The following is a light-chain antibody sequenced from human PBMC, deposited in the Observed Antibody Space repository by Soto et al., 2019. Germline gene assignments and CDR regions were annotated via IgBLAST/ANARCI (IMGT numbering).Light chain of an antibody. J-gene: IGKJ3*01. CDR2: KAS. V-gene: IGKV1-5*03. CDR1: QRIGSW. CDR3: QQYSIYSA. Sequence: DIQMTQYPSALSASVGDSVTITCRASQRIGSWLAWYQQKPGKVPKLLSYKASSLENGVPSRFSGSGSGTEFSLTISTLQPDDFATYYCQQYSIYSAFGPGTKVDIK.